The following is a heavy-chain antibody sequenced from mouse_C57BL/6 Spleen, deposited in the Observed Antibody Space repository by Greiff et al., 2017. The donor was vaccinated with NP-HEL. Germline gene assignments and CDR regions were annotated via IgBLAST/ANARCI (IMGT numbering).Heavy chain of an antibody. Sequence: EVKLMESGGGLVQPKGSLKLSCAASGFSFNTYAMNWVRQAPGTGLEWVARIRSKSNNYATYYADSVKDRFTISSDDSESMLYLQMNNLKTEDTAMYYCVRHMSSGYGWFAYWGQGTLVTVSA. CDR1: GFSFNTYA. J-gene: IGHJ3*01. CDR2: IRSKSNNYAT. CDR3: VRHMSSGYGWFAY. V-gene: IGHV10-1*01. D-gene: IGHD3-2*02.